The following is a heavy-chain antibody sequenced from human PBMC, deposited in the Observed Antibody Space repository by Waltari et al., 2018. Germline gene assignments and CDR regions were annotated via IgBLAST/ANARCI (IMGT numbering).Heavy chain of an antibody. D-gene: IGHD3-10*01. V-gene: IGHV1-18*01. Sequence: QVQLGQSGAEVKKPAASVTVACKASGYTSSLMGHTWGREAPGQGLEWMGWISGDNGKTKYAQRFQGRGTMTTDTATSTAYMELRGLRSDDTAVYYCARMAFGGVGWPPGYFYGMDVWGQGTTVSVS. CDR3: ARMAFGGVGWPPGYFYGMDV. J-gene: IGHJ6*02. CDR2: ISGDNGKT. CDR1: GYTSSLMG.